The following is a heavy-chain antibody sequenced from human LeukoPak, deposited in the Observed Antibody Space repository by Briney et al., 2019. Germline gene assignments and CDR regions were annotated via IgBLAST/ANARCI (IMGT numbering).Heavy chain of an antibody. V-gene: IGHV3-48*02. CDR2: ISSSSRTI. D-gene: IGHD5-12*01. J-gene: IGHJ3*02. CDR1: GFTFSSYS. Sequence: GGSLRLSCAASGFTFSSYSMNWVRQAPGKGLEWISYISSSSRTIYYADSVKGRFTISRDNAKISLYLQMNSLRDEDTAVYYCARDVEMATIKNAFDIWGQGTMVTVSS. CDR3: ARDVEMATIKNAFDI.